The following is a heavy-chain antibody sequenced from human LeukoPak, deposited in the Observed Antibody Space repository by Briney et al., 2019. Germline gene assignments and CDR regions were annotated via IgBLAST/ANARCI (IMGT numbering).Heavy chain of an antibody. J-gene: IGHJ4*02. D-gene: IGHD2-8*01. V-gene: IGHV4-30-2*01. CDR1: GGSISSGGYY. CDR3: ARQGCTNGVCYVADY. Sequence: PSETLSLTCTVSGGSISSGGYYWSWIRQPPGKGLEWIGYIYHSGSTYYNPSLKSRVTISVDRSKNQFSLKLSSVTAADTAVYYCARQGCTNGVCYVADYWGQGTLVTVSS. CDR2: IYHSGST.